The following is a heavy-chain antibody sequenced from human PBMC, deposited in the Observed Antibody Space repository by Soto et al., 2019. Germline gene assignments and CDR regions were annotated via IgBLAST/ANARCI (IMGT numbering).Heavy chain of an antibody. D-gene: IGHD7-27*01. Sequence: SXTRSLTCAVSGGTISSCGSSWSWIRQPPGKGLEWIGYIYHSGSTYYNPSLKSRVTISVDRSKNQFSLKLSSVTAADTAVYYCARVPGPWGQGTLVTVSS. V-gene: IGHV4-30-2*01. CDR3: ARVPGP. CDR2: IYHSGST. J-gene: IGHJ5*02. CDR1: GGTISSCGSS.